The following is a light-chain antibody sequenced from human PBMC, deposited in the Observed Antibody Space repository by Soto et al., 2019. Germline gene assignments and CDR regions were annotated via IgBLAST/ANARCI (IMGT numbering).Light chain of an antibody. CDR2: GAS. J-gene: IGKJ1*01. V-gene: IGKV3-20*01. Sequence: EIVLTQSPGTLSLSPGERATLSCRASQSVSSSYLAWYQQKPGQAPRLLIYGASSRATGIPERFSGSGSGTDFTLTISRLEPEDFAVYYCQQYGSSPWTFGQGTNVEIK. CDR1: QSVSSSY. CDR3: QQYGSSPWT.